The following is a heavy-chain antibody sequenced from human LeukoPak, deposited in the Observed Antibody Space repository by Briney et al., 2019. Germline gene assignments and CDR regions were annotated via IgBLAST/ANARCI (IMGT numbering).Heavy chain of an antibody. Sequence: KPSETLSLTCAVYGGSFSGYYWSWIRQPPGKGLEWIGEINHSGSTNYNPSLKSRVTISVDTSKNQFSLKLSSVTAADTAVYYCARGFTYYDFWSGPYLALGAFDIWGQGTMVTVSS. D-gene: IGHD3-3*01. J-gene: IGHJ3*02. CDR1: GGSFSGYY. CDR3: ARGFTYYDFWSGPYLALGAFDI. CDR2: INHSGST. V-gene: IGHV4-34*01.